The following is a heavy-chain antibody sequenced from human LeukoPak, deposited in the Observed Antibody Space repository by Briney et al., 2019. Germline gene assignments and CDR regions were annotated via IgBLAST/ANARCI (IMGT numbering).Heavy chain of an antibody. CDR1: GYTFTGCY. CDR2: INPNSGGT. CDR3: GFPPKLRFFEWLLKPHDY. D-gene: IGHD3-3*01. Sequence: ASVKPSFKASGYTFTGCYMRWMRQAPGQGLEWMGWINPNSGGTNYAQTFQGRVTMTRDTSISTAYMELSRLRSDDTAVYYCGFPPKLRFFEWLLKPHDYWGQGTLVTVSS. J-gene: IGHJ4*02. V-gene: IGHV1-2*02.